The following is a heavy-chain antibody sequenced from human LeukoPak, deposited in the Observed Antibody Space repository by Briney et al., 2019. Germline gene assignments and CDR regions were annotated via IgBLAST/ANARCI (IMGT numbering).Heavy chain of an antibody. Sequence: PSETLSLTCTVSGGSISSSSYYWGWIRQPPGKGLEWIGGIYYSGSTYYNPSLKSRVTISVDTSKNQFSLKLSSVTAADTAVYYCARESIAARPRYFDYWGQGTLVTVSS. V-gene: IGHV4-39*02. D-gene: IGHD6-6*01. J-gene: IGHJ4*02. CDR2: IYYSGST. CDR3: ARESIAARPRYFDY. CDR1: GGSISSSSYY.